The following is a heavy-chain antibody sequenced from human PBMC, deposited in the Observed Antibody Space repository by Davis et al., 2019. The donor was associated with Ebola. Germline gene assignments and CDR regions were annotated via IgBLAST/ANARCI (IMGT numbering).Heavy chain of an antibody. V-gene: IGHV1-69*13. Sequence: SVKVSCKASGGTFSSYAISWVRQAPGQGLEWMGGIIPIFGTANYAQKFQGRVTITADESTSTAYMELSSLRAEDTAVYYCASSQGGYYYYYYGMDVWGQGTTVTVSS. CDR1: GGTFSSYA. CDR3: ASSQGGYYYYYYGMDV. J-gene: IGHJ6*02. D-gene: IGHD3-16*01. CDR2: IIPIFGTA.